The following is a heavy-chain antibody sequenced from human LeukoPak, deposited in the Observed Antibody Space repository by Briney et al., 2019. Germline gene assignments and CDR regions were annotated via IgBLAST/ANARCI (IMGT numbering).Heavy chain of an antibody. J-gene: IGHJ6*03. V-gene: IGHV4-59*01. CDR3: ARDRYIFAGPDAYYYMDV. Sequence: SETLSLTCTVSGCSITSYYLSWIRQPPGKGLEWIGYVYHSGSTNYNPSLKSRVTISVDTSKNQFSLKLSSVTAADTAVYYCARDRYIFAGPDAYYYMDVWGKGTTVTISS. CDR1: GCSITSYY. CDR2: VYHSGST. D-gene: IGHD5-18*01.